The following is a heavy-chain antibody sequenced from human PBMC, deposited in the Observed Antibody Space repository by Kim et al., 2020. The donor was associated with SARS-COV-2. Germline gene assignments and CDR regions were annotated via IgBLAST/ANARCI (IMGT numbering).Heavy chain of an antibody. V-gene: IGHV3-43D*03. J-gene: IGHJ3*02. CDR1: GFTFDDYA. CDR2: ISWDGGST. D-gene: IGHD3-9*01. CDR3: AREPLTGYHNDAFDI. Sequence: GGSLRLSCAASGFTFDDYAMHWVRQALGKGLEWVSLISWDGGSTYYADSVKGRFTISRDNSKNSLYLQMNSLRAEDTALYYCAREPLTGYHNDAFDIWGQGTMVTVSS.